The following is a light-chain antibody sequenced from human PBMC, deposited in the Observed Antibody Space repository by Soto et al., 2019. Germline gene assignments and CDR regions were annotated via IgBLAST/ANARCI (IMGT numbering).Light chain of an antibody. CDR2: SAS. J-gene: IGKJ4*01. CDR3: QQFNNWPPLT. CDR1: QFVSTN. Sequence: EVVMTQSPATLSVSPGERATLSCRASQFVSTNLAWYQQKPGQALRLLIYSASTRATGIPARFSGSGSGTEFTLTISSLQSADSAVYYCQQFNNWPPLTFGGGTKVEIK. V-gene: IGKV3-15*01.